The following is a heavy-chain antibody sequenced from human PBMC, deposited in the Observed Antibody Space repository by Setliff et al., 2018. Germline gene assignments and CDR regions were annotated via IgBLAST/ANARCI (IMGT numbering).Heavy chain of an antibody. Sequence: ASVKVSCKASGYTFSTYAIHWVRQAHGQRPDWMGWINAGNGITKYSQKFQGRITITRDTSASTFYMELSSLTSEDTALYSCAASVGGAPSYYGLDVWGQGTTVTVSS. CDR1: GYTFSTYA. D-gene: IGHD2-15*01. CDR2: INAGNGIT. J-gene: IGHJ6*02. V-gene: IGHV1-3*01. CDR3: AASVGGAPSYYGLDV.